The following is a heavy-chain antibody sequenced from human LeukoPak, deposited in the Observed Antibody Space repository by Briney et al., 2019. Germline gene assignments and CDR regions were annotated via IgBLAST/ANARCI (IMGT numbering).Heavy chain of an antibody. D-gene: IGHD6-13*01. J-gene: IGHJ6*03. CDR2: IFTSGST. CDR3: ARLRQQQLMRDWNANYYYYYMDV. V-gene: IGHV4-61*02. CDR1: GGSISSGSYY. Sequence: SQTLSLTCTVSGGSISSGSYYWSWIRQPAGKGLEWIGRIFTSGSTKYNPSLKSRVTISVDTSKNQFSLKLSSVTPADTAVYYCARLRQQQLMRDWNANYYYYYMDVWGKGTTVTISS.